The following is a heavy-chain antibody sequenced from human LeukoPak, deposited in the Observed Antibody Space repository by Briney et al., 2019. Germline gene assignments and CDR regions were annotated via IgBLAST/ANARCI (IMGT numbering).Heavy chain of an antibody. D-gene: IGHD4-17*01. CDR2: ISAYNGNT. J-gene: IGHJ4*02. V-gene: IGHV1-18*01. CDR3: ARDKDYDYGGYGTLDY. Sequence: ASVKVSCKASGYTFTSYGISWVRQAPGQGLEWMGWISAYNGNTNYAQKLQGRVTMTTDTSTSTAYMELRSLRSDDTAVYYCARDKDYDYGGYGTLDYWGQGTLVTVFS. CDR1: GYTFTSYG.